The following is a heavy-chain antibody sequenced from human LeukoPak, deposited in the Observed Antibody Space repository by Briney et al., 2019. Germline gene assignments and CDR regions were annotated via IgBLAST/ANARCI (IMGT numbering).Heavy chain of an antibody. Sequence: GGSLRLSCVASGFSLSNYWMSWVRQAPGKGLEWVANIKQDGGEIYYVDSVKGRFTISRDNAKNSLYLQMNSLRAEDTAVYYCARDKGVSSAYDYWGQGTLVAVSS. V-gene: IGHV3-7*01. CDR2: IKQDGGEI. J-gene: IGHJ4*02. CDR3: ARDKGVSSAYDY. CDR1: GFSLSNYW. D-gene: IGHD6-25*01.